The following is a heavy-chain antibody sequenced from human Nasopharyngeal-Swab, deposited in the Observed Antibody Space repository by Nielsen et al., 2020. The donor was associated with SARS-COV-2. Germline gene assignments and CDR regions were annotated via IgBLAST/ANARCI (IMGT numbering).Heavy chain of an antibody. V-gene: IGHV1-69*04. D-gene: IGHD6-13*01. CDR3: ASAAGSWNYYYYYGMDV. J-gene: IGHJ6*02. CDR2: IIPILGIA. CDR1: GGTFSSYA. Sequence: SVKVSCKASGGTFSSYAISWVRQAPGQGLEWMGRIIPILGIANYAQKFQGRVTITADKSTSTAYMELSSLRSEDTAVYYCASAAGSWNYYYYYGMDVWSQGTTVTVSS.